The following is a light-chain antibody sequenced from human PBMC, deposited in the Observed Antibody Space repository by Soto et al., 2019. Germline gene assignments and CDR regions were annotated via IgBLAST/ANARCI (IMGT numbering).Light chain of an antibody. CDR2: HAS. Sequence: IPITQSPLPLPASLAAGATIICRASQSISNWLDWYQQKPGTAPKLLIYHASRLEGGVPSRFSGSGSGTEFTLTISSLQPDDFATYYCQQYNSYSFGQGTKVDI. V-gene: IGKV1-5*02. CDR1: QSISNW. CDR3: QQYNSYS. J-gene: IGKJ1*01.